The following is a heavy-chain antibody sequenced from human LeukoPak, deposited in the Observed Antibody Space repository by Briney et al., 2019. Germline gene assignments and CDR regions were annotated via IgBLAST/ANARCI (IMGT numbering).Heavy chain of an antibody. J-gene: IGHJ6*02. CDR2: IYHSGST. CDR1: RGSVSSGSYY. D-gene: IGHD2-2*01. CDR3: ARAIVVVPAASYYYYGMDV. Sequence: SETLSLTCSVSRGSVSSGSYYWSWVRQPPGKGLEWIGEIYHSGSTNYNPSLKSRVTISVDKSKNQFSLKLSSVTAADTAVYYCARAIVVVPAASYYYYGMDVWGQGTTVTVSS. V-gene: IGHV4-4*02.